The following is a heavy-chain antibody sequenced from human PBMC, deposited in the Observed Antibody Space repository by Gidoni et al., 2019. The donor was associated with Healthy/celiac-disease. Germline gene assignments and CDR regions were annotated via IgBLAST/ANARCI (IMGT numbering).Heavy chain of an antibody. J-gene: IGHJ4*02. CDR2: IYYSWST. Sequence: QVQLQESGPGLVKPSETLSLTCTVSGGSISSYYWSWIRQPPGKGLPWIGYIYYSWSTNYNPSLKSRVTISVDTSKNQFSLKLSSVTAADTAVYYCARDRYSSGWAPYYWGQGTLVTVSS. CDR3: ARDRYSSGWAPYY. CDR1: GGSISSYY. V-gene: IGHV4-59*01. D-gene: IGHD6-19*01.